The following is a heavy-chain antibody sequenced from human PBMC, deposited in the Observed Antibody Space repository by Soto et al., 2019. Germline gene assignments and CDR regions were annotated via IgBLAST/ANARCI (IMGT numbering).Heavy chain of an antibody. CDR2: IRSKANDYAT. V-gene: IGHV3-73*02. CDR1: GFTFSGST. Sequence: EVQLVQSGGGLVQPGGSLKLSCAASGFTFSGSTVHWVRQASGEGLQWVGRIRSKANDYATTYIASVKGRFTISRDDSRNTAYLQMSDLKTEDTAVYYCTGGYCTGGTSYSGYFQHWGQGALVTVFS. J-gene: IGHJ1*01. D-gene: IGHD2-15*01. CDR3: TGGYCTGGTSYSGYFQH.